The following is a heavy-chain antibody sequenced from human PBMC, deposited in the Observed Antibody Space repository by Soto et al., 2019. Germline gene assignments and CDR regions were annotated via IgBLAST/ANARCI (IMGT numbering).Heavy chain of an antibody. CDR1: GGSISTSYY. Sequence: QLQLQESGPGLVKPSETLSLTCTVSGGSISTSYYWGWIRQPPGKGLEWIGSIYYSGSTYYNPSLHSRVTISVDTSKNQSPPKLSSVTAADTAVYYCATPWFGDGDYWGQGTLVTVSS. V-gene: IGHV4-39*01. D-gene: IGHD3-10*01. CDR3: ATPWFGDGDY. J-gene: IGHJ4*02. CDR2: IYYSGST.